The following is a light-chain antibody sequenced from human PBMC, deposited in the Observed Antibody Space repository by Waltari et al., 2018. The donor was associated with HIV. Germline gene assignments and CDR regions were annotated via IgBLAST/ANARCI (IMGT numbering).Light chain of an antibody. CDR2: LGS. V-gene: IGKV2-28*01. J-gene: IGKJ2*02. Sequence: DMVMPQSPLSLPVLPGGPAFISCRSRQSLLHSNGYNYLDWYLQKPGQSPQLLIFLGSNRASGVPDRFSGSGSGTDFTLKISRVEAEDVGVYYCMQPLQTPCTFGQGTKLEIK. CDR1: QSLLHSNGYNY. CDR3: MQPLQTPCT.